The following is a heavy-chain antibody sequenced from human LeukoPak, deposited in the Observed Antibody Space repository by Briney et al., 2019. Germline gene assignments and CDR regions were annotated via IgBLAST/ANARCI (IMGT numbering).Heavy chain of an antibody. J-gene: IGHJ3*02. D-gene: IGHD3-22*01. CDR1: GFTFSSYA. CDR2: ISYDGRDN. CDR3: ARRAYYDSSGYAFYDAFDI. V-gene: IGHV3-30*04. Sequence: GGSLRLSCAASGFTFSSYAMHWVRQAPGKGLEWVTVISYDGRDNYYADSVKGRFTISRDNSKNTLYLQMNSLRAEDTAVYYCARRAYYDSSGYAFYDAFDIWGQGTMVTVSS.